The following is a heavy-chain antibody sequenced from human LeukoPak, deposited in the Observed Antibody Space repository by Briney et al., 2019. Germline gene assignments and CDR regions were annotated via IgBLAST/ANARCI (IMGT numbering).Heavy chain of an antibody. CDR2: FDPEDGET. J-gene: IGHJ5*02. CDR3: AIVNPAANWFDP. D-gene: IGHD2-2*01. Sequence: ASVKVSCKVSGYTLTELSMHWVRQAPGKGLEWMGGFDPEDGETIYAQKFQGRVTMTEDTSTDTAYMELSSLRSEDTAVYYCAIVNPAANWFDPWGQGTLATVSS. V-gene: IGHV1-24*01. CDR1: GYTLTELS.